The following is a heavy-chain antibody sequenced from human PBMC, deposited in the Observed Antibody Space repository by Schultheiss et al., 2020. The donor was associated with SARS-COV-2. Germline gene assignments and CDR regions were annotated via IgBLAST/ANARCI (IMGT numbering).Heavy chain of an antibody. D-gene: IGHD7-27*01. J-gene: IGHJ4*02. V-gene: IGHV3-64*04. CDR3: ARDSPGEFDY. CDR1: GFTFSSYA. CDR2: ISSNGGST. Sequence: GGSLRLSCSASGFTFSSYAMHWVRQAPGKGLEYVSAISSNGGSTYYADSVKGRFTISRDNSKNTLYLQMNSLRAEDTAVYYCARDSPGEFDYWGQGTLVTVSS.